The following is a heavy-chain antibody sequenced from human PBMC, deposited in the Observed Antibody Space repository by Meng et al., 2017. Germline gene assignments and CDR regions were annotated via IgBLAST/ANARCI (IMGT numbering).Heavy chain of an antibody. CDR2: IYPGDSDT. V-gene: IGHV5-51*01. J-gene: IGHJ4*02. Sequence: GGSLRLSCKGSGYSFTSYWIGWVRQMPGKGLEWMGIIYPGDSDTRYSPSFQGQVTISADKSSSTAYLQWSSLKASDTAMYYCASSSMEYYDILTGPYYFDYWGQGTLVTVSS. CDR3: ASSSMEYYDILTGPYYFDY. CDR1: GYSFTSYW. D-gene: IGHD3-9*01.